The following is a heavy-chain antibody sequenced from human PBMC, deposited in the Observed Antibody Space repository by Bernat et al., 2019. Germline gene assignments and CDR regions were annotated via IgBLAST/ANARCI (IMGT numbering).Heavy chain of an antibody. D-gene: IGHD6-19*01. CDR2: ISYDGSNK. CDR1: GFTFSSYA. Sequence: QVQLVESGGGVVQPGRSLRLSCAASGFTFSSYAMHWVRQAPGKGLEWVAVISYDGSNKYYADSVKGRFTISRDNSKNTLYLQMNSLRAEDTAVYYCARGGMAVAGTPFRYWGQGTLVTVSS. V-gene: IGHV3-30-3*01. CDR3: ARGGMAVAGTPFRY. J-gene: IGHJ4*02.